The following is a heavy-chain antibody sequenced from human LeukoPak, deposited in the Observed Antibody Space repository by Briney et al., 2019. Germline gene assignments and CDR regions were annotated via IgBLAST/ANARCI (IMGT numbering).Heavy chain of an antibody. CDR1: GYTFTSYD. Sequence: GASVKVSCKASGYTFTSYDINWVRQATGQGLEWMGWMNPNSGNTGYAQKFQGRVTMTRNTSISTAYMELSSLRSENTAVYYCAVTYYYDSSGPDAFDIWGQGTMVTVSS. D-gene: IGHD3-22*01. J-gene: IGHJ3*02. CDR3: AVTYYYDSSGPDAFDI. CDR2: MNPNSGNT. V-gene: IGHV1-8*01.